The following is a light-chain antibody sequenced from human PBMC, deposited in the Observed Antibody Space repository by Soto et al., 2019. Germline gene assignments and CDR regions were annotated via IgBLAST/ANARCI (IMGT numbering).Light chain of an antibody. J-gene: IGKJ5*01. CDR2: AAS. Sequence: DIQLTQSPSFLSASVGDRVTITCRASQGISSYLAWFQQKPGKAPELLIYAASSLQSGVPSRFSGSGSGKEFTLTIGSLKPEDFATYYCQQLNSYPITFGQGTRLEIK. CDR1: QGISSY. V-gene: IGKV1-9*01. CDR3: QQLNSYPIT.